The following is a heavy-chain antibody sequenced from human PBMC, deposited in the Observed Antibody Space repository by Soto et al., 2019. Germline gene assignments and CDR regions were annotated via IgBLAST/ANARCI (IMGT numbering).Heavy chain of an antibody. CDR2: IYYSGST. CDR1: GGSISSSSYY. D-gene: IGHD2-15*01. V-gene: IGHV4-39*01. J-gene: IGHJ5*02. CDR3: ARRTPGIVVVVAARTGWFDP. Sequence: QLQLQESGPGLVKPSETLSLTCTVSGGSISSSSYYWGWIRQPPGKGLEWIGGIYYSGSTYYNPSLKSRVTISVDTSKNQFSLKLSSVTAADTAVYYCARRTPGIVVVVAARTGWFDPWGQGTLVTVSS.